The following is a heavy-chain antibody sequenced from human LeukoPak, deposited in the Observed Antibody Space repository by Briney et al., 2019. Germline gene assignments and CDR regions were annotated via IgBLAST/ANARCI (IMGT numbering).Heavy chain of an antibody. V-gene: IGHV3-33*01. D-gene: IGHD2-2*01. CDR3: ASPRTSTDAFDI. CDR2: IWYDGSNK. J-gene: IGHJ3*02. Sequence: GGSLRLSCAASGFTFSSYGMHWVRQAPGKGLEWVAVIWYDGSNKYYADSVKGRFTISRDNSKNTLYLQMNSLRAEDTAVYYCASPRTSTDAFDIWGQGTMVTVSS. CDR1: GFTFSSYG.